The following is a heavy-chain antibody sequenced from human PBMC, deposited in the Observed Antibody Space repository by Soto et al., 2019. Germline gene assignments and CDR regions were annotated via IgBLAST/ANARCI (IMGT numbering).Heavy chain of an antibody. Sequence: GESLKTSCKGSGYSFTSFCIGLVPPMPGEGLEWMRIIYPGDSDTSYSPSFQGQVTNSANNSISTAYLQSSSLKASDTAMYYCARQGASDYEFWSGYSYYYGMDVWGQGTTVTVSS. CDR1: GYSFTSFC. CDR3: ARQGASDYEFWSGYSYYYGMDV. V-gene: IGHV5-51*01. J-gene: IGHJ6*02. CDR2: IYPGDSDT. D-gene: IGHD3-3*01.